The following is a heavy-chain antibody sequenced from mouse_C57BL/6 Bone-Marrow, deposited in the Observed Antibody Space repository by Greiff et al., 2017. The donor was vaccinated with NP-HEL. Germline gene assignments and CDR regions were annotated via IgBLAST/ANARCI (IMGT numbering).Heavy chain of an antibody. J-gene: IGHJ2*01. CDR3: ARRDYYGSSFDY. Sequence: EVQRVESGGGLVQPGGSLKLSCAASGFTFSDYGMAWVRQAPRKGPEWVAFLSNLAYSIYYADTVTGRFTISRENAKNTLYLEMSSLRSEDTAMYYCARRDYYGSSFDYWGQGTTLTVSS. V-gene: IGHV5-15*01. CDR1: GFTFSDYG. CDR2: LSNLAYSI. D-gene: IGHD1-1*01.